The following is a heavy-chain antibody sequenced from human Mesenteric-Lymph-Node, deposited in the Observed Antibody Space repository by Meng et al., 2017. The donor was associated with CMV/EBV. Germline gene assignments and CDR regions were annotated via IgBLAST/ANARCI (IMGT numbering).Heavy chain of an antibody. CDR2: INPKDAGT. Sequence: ASVKVSCKASGYTFTGYYIHWVRQAPGQGLEWMGWINPKDAGTNYAQKFQGRVTMTGDTSISTAYMELSRLSSDDTAVYYCAREAPNRRGRWFDPWGQGTLVTVSS. CDR1: GYTFTGYY. V-gene: IGHV1-2*02. D-gene: IGHD2/OR15-2a*01. CDR3: AREAPNRRGRWFDP. J-gene: IGHJ5*02.